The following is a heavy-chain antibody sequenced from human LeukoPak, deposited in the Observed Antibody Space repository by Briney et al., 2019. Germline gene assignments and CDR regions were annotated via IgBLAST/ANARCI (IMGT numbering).Heavy chain of an antibody. CDR3: ARVRDLVGSGPYFLDS. J-gene: IGHJ4*02. Sequence: SETLSLTCTVSGGSISSYYWSWIRQPPGKGLEWIGDIHYSGSTNYNSSLKSRVTISLDTSKRQFSLKLRSVTAADTAVFYCARVRDLVGSGPYFLDSWGQGTFVTVSS. D-gene: IGHD3-10*01. CDR2: IHYSGST. CDR1: GGSISSYY. V-gene: IGHV4-59*01.